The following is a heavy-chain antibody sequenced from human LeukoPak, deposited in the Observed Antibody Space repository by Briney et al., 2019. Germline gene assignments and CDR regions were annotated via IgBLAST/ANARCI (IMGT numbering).Heavy chain of an antibody. CDR3: ARDPGYGSGVFAV. CDR1: GGSISSGGYY. D-gene: IGHD3-10*01. CDR2: IYYSGST. J-gene: IGHJ4*02. V-gene: IGHV4-30-4*08. Sequence: SETLSLTCTVSGGSISSGGYYWSWIRQHPGKGLEWIGYIYYSGSTYYNPSLKSRVTISVDTSKNQFSLKLSSVTAADTAVYYCARDPGYGSGVFAVWGQGTLVTVSS.